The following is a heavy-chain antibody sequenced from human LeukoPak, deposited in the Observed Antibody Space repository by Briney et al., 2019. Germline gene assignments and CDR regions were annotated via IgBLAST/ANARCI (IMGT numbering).Heavy chain of an antibody. D-gene: IGHD3-22*01. CDR1: GFTFSRFA. V-gene: IGHV3-23*01. Sequence: GGSLRLSCAASGFTFSRFAMSWVRQAPGKGLEWVSGVSGSGDSTYYADSVKGRFTISRDNSMNTLYLQMNGLRAEDTAVYYCATYRRGYHDSSESYYFDYWGQGTLVTVSS. CDR3: ATYRRGYHDSSESYYFDY. J-gene: IGHJ4*02. CDR2: VSGSGDST.